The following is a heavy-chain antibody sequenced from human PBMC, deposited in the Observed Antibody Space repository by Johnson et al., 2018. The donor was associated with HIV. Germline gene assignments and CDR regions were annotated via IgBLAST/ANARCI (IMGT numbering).Heavy chain of an antibody. CDR3: AKALGSRFPGDAFDI. J-gene: IGHJ3*02. D-gene: IGHD6-13*01. CDR1: GFTFDDYA. CDR2: ISWNSGSI. V-gene: IGHV3-9*01. Sequence: EVQLVESGGGLVQPGRSLRLSCAASGFTFDDYAMHWVRQAPGKGLEWVSGISWNSGSIGYADSVKGRFTISRDNAKNSLDLQMNSLRAEDTALYYCAKALGSRFPGDAFDIWGQVTMVTVSS.